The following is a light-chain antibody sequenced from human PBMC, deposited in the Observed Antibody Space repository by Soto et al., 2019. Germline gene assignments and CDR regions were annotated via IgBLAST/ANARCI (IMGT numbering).Light chain of an antibody. J-gene: IGKJ4*01. Sequence: EIVLTQSPATLALSPGERATLFCRASQSIGGFLAWYQQRPGQAPRLLIYEASSRATGIPDRFSGSGSGTDFTLTISRLEPEDFAVYYCQQYGSSLTFGGGTKVDIK. CDR1: QSIGGF. CDR3: QQYGSSLT. V-gene: IGKV3-20*01. CDR2: EAS.